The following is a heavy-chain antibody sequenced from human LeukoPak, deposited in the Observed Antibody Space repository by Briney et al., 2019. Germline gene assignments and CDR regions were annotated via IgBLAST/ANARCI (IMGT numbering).Heavy chain of an antibody. CDR2: IKNGGNDP. D-gene: IGHD2-21*02. CDR3: ARGGHDFNPFYW. V-gene: IGHV3-23*01. Sequence: GWSLRLSCSASGFSFSIYAMGWVRQAPGKGLEWVSSIKNGGNDPFYADSVKGRFTISRDNSKNTLFLQLSSLRAEDSAVYYCARGGHDFNPFYWWGQGTLVTVSS. CDR1: GFSFSIYA. J-gene: IGHJ4*02.